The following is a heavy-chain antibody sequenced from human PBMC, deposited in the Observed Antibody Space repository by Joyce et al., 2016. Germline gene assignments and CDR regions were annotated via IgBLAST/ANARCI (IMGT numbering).Heavy chain of an antibody. CDR2: ISPIVGVA. Sequence: VQLVQSGAEVKKPGSSVKVSCKVSGGNFYDYTITWWRQAPGQGLEWMGRISPIVGVANYARKFRGRVALTADKSTATAYLELNSLRLDDTAMFFCTRGRIEYSKTFNAYDIWGQGTMVTVSS. CDR1: GGNFYDYT. D-gene: IGHD2/OR15-2a*01. CDR3: TRGRIEYSKTFNAYDI. J-gene: IGHJ3*02. V-gene: IGHV1-69*04.